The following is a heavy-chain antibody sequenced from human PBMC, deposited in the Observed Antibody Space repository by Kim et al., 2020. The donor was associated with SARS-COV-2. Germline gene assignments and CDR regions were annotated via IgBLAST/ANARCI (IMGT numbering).Heavy chain of an antibody. CDR1: GFTFSSYA. Sequence: GGSLRLSCAASGFTFSSYAMSWVRQAPGKGLEWVSGVSRSGANTFYADSVKGRFTISRDNSKNTLYLQMNSLRAEDTAIYYCARVGDLGSYSSYYFDSWGQGTLVTVSS. CDR2: VSRSGANT. J-gene: IGHJ4*02. CDR3: ARVGDLGSYSSYYFDS. D-gene: IGHD3-16*01. V-gene: IGHV3-23*01.